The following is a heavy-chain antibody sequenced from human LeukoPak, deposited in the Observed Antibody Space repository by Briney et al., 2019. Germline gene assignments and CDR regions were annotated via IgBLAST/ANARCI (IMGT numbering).Heavy chain of an antibody. V-gene: IGHV1-69*04. CDR1: GGTFSSYA. Sequence: ASVKVSCKASGGTFSSYAISWVRQAPGQGLEWMGRIIPILGIANYAQKFQGRVTITADKSTSTAYMELSSLRSEDTAVYYCAREPLEMATGFSDYWGQGTLVTVSS. J-gene: IGHJ4*02. CDR3: AREPLEMATGFSDY. CDR2: IIPILGIA. D-gene: IGHD5-12*01.